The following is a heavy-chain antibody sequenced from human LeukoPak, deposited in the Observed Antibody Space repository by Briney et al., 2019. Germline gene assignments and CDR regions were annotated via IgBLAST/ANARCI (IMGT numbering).Heavy chain of an antibody. CDR1: GYTFTGYY. CDR3: ARESGYSYDAFDI. J-gene: IGHJ3*02. CDR2: ISAYNGNT. Sequence: ASVKVSCKASGYTFTGYYMHWVRQAPGQGLEWMGWISAYNGNTNYAQKLQGRVTMTTDTSTSTAYMELRSLRSDDTAVYYCARESGYSYDAFDIWGQGTMVTVSS. V-gene: IGHV1-18*04. D-gene: IGHD5-18*01.